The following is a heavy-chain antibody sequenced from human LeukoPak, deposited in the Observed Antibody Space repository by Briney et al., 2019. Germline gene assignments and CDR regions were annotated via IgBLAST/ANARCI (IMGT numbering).Heavy chain of an antibody. Sequence: ASVKVSCKASGYTFTGYYMHWVRQAPGQGLEWMGWINPNSGGTNYAQKFQGRVTMTRATSISTAYMELSRLRSDDTAVYYCARDDVSGRSYYYYMDVWGKGTTVTVSS. J-gene: IGHJ6*03. CDR3: ARDDVSGRSYYYYMDV. CDR1: GYTFTGYY. CDR2: INPNSGGT. D-gene: IGHD3-16*01. V-gene: IGHV1-2*02.